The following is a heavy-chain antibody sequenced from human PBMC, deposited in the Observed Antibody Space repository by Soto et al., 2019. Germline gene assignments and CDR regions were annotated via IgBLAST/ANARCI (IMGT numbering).Heavy chain of an antibody. Sequence: PSETLSLTCAVYGGSFSGYYWSWIRQPPGKGLEWIGEINHSGSTNYNPSLKSRVTISVDTSKNQFSLKLSSVTAADTAVYYCARSGYYTLTSDAFDIWGQGTMVT. V-gene: IGHV4-34*01. CDR2: INHSGST. D-gene: IGHD3-3*01. J-gene: IGHJ3*02. CDR1: GGSFSGYY. CDR3: ARSGYYTLTSDAFDI.